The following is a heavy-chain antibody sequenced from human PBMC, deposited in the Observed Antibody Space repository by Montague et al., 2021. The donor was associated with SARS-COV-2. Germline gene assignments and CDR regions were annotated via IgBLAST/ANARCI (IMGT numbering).Heavy chain of an antibody. CDR2: INHSGST. D-gene: IGHD6-13*01. Sequence: SETLSPTCTVSGGSISSGGYYWSWIRQPPGKGLEWIGEINHSGSTNYNPSLKSRVTISVDTSKNQFSLKLSSVTAEDTAVYYCARKGLHSSSWYYYYYGMDVWGQGTTVTVSS. CDR1: GGSISSGGYY. CDR3: ARKGLHSSSWYYYYYGMDV. J-gene: IGHJ6*02. V-gene: IGHV4-39*07.